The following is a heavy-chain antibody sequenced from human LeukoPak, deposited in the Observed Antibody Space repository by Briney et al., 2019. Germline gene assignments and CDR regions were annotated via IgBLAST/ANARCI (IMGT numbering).Heavy chain of an antibody. Sequence: PGGSLRLSCAASGFTFNNHAMSWVRQAPGKGLEWVSTVSNSGDTGYYIDSVRGRFTISRDSSNNTLYLQMNSLRAEDTAVNYCARLGFGGSGWFFDYWGQGTLVTVSS. D-gene: IGHD6-19*01. V-gene: IGHV3-23*01. CDR1: GFTFNNHA. J-gene: IGHJ4*02. CDR2: VSNSGDTG. CDR3: ARLGFGGSGWFFDY.